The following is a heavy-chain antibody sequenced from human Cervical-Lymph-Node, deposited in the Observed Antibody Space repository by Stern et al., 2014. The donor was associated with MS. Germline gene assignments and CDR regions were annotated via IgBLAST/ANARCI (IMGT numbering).Heavy chain of an antibody. V-gene: IGHV4-4*02. D-gene: IGHD2-2*01. Sequence: QVQLQESGPGLVRPSGTLSLTCAVSGVSISNDNWWSWVRQPPGKGLEWIGEVYHTGSANYDPSLKSRVTISVDKSKNQFSLRLTSMTAADTAVYYCARDQGFQLMNSWGQGTLVIVSS. J-gene: IGHJ4*02. CDR1: GVSISNDNW. CDR3: ARDQGFQLMNS. CDR2: VYHTGSA.